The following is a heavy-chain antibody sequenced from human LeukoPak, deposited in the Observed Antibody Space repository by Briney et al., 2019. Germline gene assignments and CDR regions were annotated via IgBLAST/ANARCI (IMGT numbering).Heavy chain of an antibody. CDR3: ASLQLERREAFDI. CDR2: IRYDGSNK. V-gene: IGHV3-30*02. Sequence: GGSLRLSRAASGFTFSSYGMHWVRQAPGKGLEWVAFIRYDGSNKYYADSVKGRFTISRDNSKNTLYLQMNSLRAEDTAVYYCASLQLERREAFDIWGQGTMVTVSS. J-gene: IGHJ3*02. D-gene: IGHD1-1*01. CDR1: GFTFSSYG.